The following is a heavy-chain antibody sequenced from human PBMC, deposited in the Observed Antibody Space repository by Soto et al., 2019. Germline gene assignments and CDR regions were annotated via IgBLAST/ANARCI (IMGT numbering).Heavy chain of an antibody. J-gene: IGHJ3*02. D-gene: IGHD4-17*01. CDR1: GGTFSSYG. V-gene: IGHV1-18*01. CDR2: ISAYNGNT. Sequence: ASVKVSCKASGGTFSSYGISWVRQAPGQGLEWIGWISAYNGNTNYAQKLQGRVTITTDISTSTAYMELSSLRSEDTAVYYCAAGYGDYGDYDAFDIWGQGTMVTVSS. CDR3: AAGYGDYGDYDAFDI.